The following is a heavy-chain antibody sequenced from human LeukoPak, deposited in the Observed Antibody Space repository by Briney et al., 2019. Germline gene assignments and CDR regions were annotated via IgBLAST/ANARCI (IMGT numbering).Heavy chain of an antibody. D-gene: IGHD3-10*01. CDR2: INSDGSTT. CDR3: GRDRGALDY. CDR1: QFTFTNYW. V-gene: IGHV3-74*01. Sequence: GGSLRLSCAASQFTFTNYWMHWVRQAPGKGLVWVSRINSDGSTTRYADSVRGRFIISRDNAKNTLYLQMDSLRAEDTAVYYCGRDRGALDYWGQGTLVTVSS. J-gene: IGHJ4*02.